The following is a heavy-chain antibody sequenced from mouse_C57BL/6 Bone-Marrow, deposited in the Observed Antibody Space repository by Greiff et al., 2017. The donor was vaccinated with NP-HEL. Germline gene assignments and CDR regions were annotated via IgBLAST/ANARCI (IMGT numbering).Heavy chain of an antibody. CDR1: GFTFSDYY. Sequence: DVKLVESEGGLVQPGSSMKLSCTASGFTFSDYYMAWVRQVPEKGLEWVANINYDGSSTYYLDSLQSRFIISRDNAKNILYLQMSSLKSEDTATYYCAREGDYYSNYGYFDYWGQGTTLTVSS. CDR3: AREGDYYSNYGYFDY. J-gene: IGHJ2*01. V-gene: IGHV5-16*01. D-gene: IGHD2-5*01. CDR2: INYDGSST.